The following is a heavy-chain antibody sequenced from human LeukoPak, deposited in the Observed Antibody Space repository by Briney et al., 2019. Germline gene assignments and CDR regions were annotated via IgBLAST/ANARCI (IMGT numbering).Heavy chain of an antibody. CDR2: ISGSGDST. J-gene: IGHJ5*02. D-gene: IGHD2-2*01. CDR3: AKAPTYQLPDP. CDR1: GFTFSSYA. Sequence: AGGSLRLSCAASGFTFSSYAMSWVRQAPGKGLEWVSSISGSGDSTYYADSVRGRFTISRDNSKNTLYLQMNSLRAEDTAVYYCAKAPTYQLPDPWGQGTLVTVSS. V-gene: IGHV3-23*01.